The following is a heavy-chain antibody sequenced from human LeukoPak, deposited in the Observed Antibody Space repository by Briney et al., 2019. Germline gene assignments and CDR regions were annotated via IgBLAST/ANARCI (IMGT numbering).Heavy chain of an antibody. D-gene: IGHD3-10*01. Sequence: GGSLRLSCAASGFTFSSYAMSWVRQAPGKGLEWVSAISGSGGSTYYADSVKGRFTISRDNSKNTLYLQMNSLRAEDTAVYYCAKDNYYGSGRASSFDYWGQGTLVTVSS. CDR3: AKDNYYGSGRASSFDY. CDR1: GFTFSSYA. J-gene: IGHJ4*02. CDR2: ISGSGGST. V-gene: IGHV3-23*01.